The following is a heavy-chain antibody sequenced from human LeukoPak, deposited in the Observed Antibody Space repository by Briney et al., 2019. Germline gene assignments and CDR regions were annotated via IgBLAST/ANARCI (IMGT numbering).Heavy chain of an antibody. CDR1: GGTFNSYA. CDR3: ARGAHSGSFSSWFHP. V-gene: IGHV1-69*05. CDR2: IIPMFAPA. Sequence: SVKVSCKASGGTFNSYAITWVRQAPGQGLEWMGGIIPMFAPARYAQNFQDRVTITTDASTSTAYMEMSGLKSEDTAVYYCARGAHSGSFSSWFHPWGQGTLVTVAS. J-gene: IGHJ5*02. D-gene: IGHD3-10*01.